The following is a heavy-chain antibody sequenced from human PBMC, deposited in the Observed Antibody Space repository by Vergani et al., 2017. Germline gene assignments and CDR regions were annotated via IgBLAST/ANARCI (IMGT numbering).Heavy chain of an antibody. D-gene: IGHD3-10*01. V-gene: IGHV4-30-4*01. J-gene: IGHJ6*02. CDR1: GCSISSGDYY. Sequence: QVQLQESGPGLVKPSQTLSLTCTVSGCSISSGDYYWSWIRQPPGKGLEWIGYIYYSGSTYYNPSLKSRVTISVDTSKNQFSLKLSSVTAADTAVYYCARVDLCFGELLGYGMDVWGQGTTVSVSS. CDR2: IYYSGST. CDR3: ARVDLCFGELLGYGMDV.